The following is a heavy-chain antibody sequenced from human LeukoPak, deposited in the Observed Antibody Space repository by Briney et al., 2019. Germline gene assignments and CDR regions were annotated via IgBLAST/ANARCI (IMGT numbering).Heavy chain of an antibody. V-gene: IGHV4-4*07. Sequence: PSETLSLTCTVSGGSISSYYWSWIRQPAGKGLEWIGRIYTSGSTTYNPSLKSRVTMSVDTSKNQFSLNLSSVTAAETAVYYCARVHGGHRVGAFDIWGQGTMVTVSS. CDR3: ARVHGGHRVGAFDI. CDR2: IYTSGST. J-gene: IGHJ3*02. D-gene: IGHD1-26*01. CDR1: GGSISSYY.